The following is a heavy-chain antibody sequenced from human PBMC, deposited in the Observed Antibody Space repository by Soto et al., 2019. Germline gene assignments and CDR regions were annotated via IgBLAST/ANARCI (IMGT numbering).Heavy chain of an antibody. CDR2: IYYTGNT. V-gene: IGHV4-30-4*01. CDR3: AIDSRSRADSGTRPLYYFDY. D-gene: IGHD5-12*01. CDR1: GVSIGSGDYY. J-gene: IGHJ4*02. Sequence: QVQLKESGPGLVKPSQTLSLTCSFSGVSIGSGDYYWSWVRQSQAKGLEWIGYIYYTGNTDYSPSLGNSVTFSVDTSQNQLSLRLSDVTVADTAVYYAAIDSRSRADSGTRPLYYFDYWGQGTLVTVSS.